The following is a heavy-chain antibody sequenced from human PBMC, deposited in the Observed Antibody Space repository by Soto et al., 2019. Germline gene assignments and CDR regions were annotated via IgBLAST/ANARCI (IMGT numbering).Heavy chain of an antibody. CDR2: IHGSGSA. D-gene: IGHD6-13*01. Sequence: SETLSLTCTVSNGSISNFYWNWIRQSAGQGLEWIGRIHGSGSATYNPSLRGRITMSVDTSKNQFSLKVNSVTGADTAVYYCARSSHKESWFDPWGQGTLVTVSS. CDR1: NGSISNFY. CDR3: ARSSHKESWFDP. J-gene: IGHJ5*02. V-gene: IGHV4-4*07.